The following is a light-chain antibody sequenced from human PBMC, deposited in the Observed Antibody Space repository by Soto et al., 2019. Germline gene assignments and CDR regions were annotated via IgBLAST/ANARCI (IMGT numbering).Light chain of an antibody. Sequence: EIVLTQSPGTLSLSPGERATLSCSSDKSVSDTLLTWFHQKPGQAPRLLIFGTPNRAPGTSDRFSGSGSGTDFTLTISRLEPEDVAVYYCQHYGDSSWTVGQGTKVEIK. CDR3: QHYGDSSWT. CDR1: KSVSDTL. J-gene: IGKJ1*01. V-gene: IGKV3-20*01. CDR2: GTP.